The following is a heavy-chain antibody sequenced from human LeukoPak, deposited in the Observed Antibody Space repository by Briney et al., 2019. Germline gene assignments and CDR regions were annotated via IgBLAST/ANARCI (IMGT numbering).Heavy chain of an antibody. CDR1: GFTFSSYA. J-gene: IGHJ4*02. Sequence: GGSLRLSCAASGFTFSSYAMHWVRQAPGKGLEWVAVISYDGSNKYYADSVKGRFTISRDNSKNTLYLQMNSLRAEDTAVYYCARQFDTSGYLSDYWGQGTLVTVSS. CDR2: ISYDGSNK. D-gene: IGHD3-22*01. CDR3: ARQFDTSGYLSDY. V-gene: IGHV3-30-3*01.